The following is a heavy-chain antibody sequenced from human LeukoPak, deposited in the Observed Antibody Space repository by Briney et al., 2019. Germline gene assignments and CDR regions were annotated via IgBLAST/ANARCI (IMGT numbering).Heavy chain of an antibody. Sequence: SVKVSCKASGLTFTSSAMQWVRQARGQRLEWIGWIVVGSGNTNYAQKFQERVTITRDMSTSTAYMELSSLRSEDTAVYYCAAGDDFFSMDVWGKGTTVTVSS. J-gene: IGHJ6*03. D-gene: IGHD3-3*01. CDR2: IVVGSGNT. CDR3: AAGDDFFSMDV. CDR1: GLTFTSSA. V-gene: IGHV1-58*02.